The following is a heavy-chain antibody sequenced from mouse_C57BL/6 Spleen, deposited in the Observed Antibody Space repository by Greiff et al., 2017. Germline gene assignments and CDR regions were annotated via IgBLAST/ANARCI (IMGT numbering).Heavy chain of an antibody. J-gene: IGHJ1*03. CDR3: ALTTVVSYWYFDV. D-gene: IGHD1-1*01. V-gene: IGHV1-53*01. CDR1: GNTFTSYW. Sequence: QVQLKQPGTELVKPGASVKLSCKASGNTFTSYWMHWVKQRPGQGLEWIGNINPSNGGTNYNEKFKSKATLTVDKSSSTAYMQLSSLTSEDSAVYYCALTTVVSYWYFDVWGTGTTVTVSS. CDR2: INPSNGGT.